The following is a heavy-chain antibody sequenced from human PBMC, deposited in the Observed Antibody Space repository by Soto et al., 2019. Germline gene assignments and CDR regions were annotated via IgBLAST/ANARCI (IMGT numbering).Heavy chain of an antibody. CDR1: GFTFDDYA. CDR2: ISWNSGSI. Sequence: EVQLVESGGGLVQPGRSLRLSCAASGFTFDDYAMHWVRQAPGKGLEWVSGISWNSGSIGYADSVKGRFTISRDNAKNSLYLQMNSLRAEDTALYYCAKGRFGLLRFGELGGWGQGTLVTVSS. J-gene: IGHJ4*02. V-gene: IGHV3-9*01. D-gene: IGHD3-10*01. CDR3: AKGRFGLLRFGELGG.